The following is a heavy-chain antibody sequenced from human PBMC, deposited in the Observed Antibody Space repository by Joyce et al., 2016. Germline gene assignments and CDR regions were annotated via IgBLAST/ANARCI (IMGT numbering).Heavy chain of an antibody. CDR1: GGSISSYY. V-gene: IGHV4-59*01. D-gene: IGHD3-3*01. CDR2: INHRGRT. Sequence: QVQLQESGPGLVKPSETLSLCCTVSGGSISSYYWSWIRQPPGKGLEWIGYINHRGRTNYNHSLKSRVTISVDTSKNEFTLKMTSVTAADTAVYYCARGNDYDYWSGYEAHYFDYWGQGTLVTVSS. J-gene: IGHJ4*02. CDR3: ARGNDYDYWSGYEAHYFDY.